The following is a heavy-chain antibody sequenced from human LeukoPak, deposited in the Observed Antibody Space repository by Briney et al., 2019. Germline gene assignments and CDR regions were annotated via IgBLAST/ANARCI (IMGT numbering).Heavy chain of an antibody. CDR3: ARDRMVYTY. D-gene: IGHD3-10*01. CDR2: ISDSGRSS. V-gene: IGHV3-23*01. CDR1: GFTLSNYA. Sequence: GGSLRLSCAASGFTLSNYAMSWVRPAPGKGLEWVSAISDSGRSSYYADSVKGRFTISRDNSKNILYLQMNSLRAEETDVYYCARDRMVYTYWGQGTLVTVSS. J-gene: IGHJ4*02.